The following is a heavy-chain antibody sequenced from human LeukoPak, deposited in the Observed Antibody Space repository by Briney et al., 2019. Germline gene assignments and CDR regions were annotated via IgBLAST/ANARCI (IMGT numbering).Heavy chain of an antibody. CDR2: INPNSGGT. CDR3: ARAYYDSSDY. CDR1: GYTFTGYY. V-gene: IGHV1-2*02. Sequence: VASVKVSCKASGYTFTGYYMHWVRQAHGQGLEWMGWINPNSGGTNNAQKFQGRVTMTRDTSISTAYMELSRLRSDDTSVYYCARAYYDSSDYWGPGTLVTVSS. J-gene: IGHJ4*02. D-gene: IGHD3-22*01.